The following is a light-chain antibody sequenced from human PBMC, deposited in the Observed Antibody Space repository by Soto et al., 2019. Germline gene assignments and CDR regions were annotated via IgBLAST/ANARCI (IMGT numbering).Light chain of an antibody. CDR2: GAS. Sequence: EIVLTQSPGTLSLSPGERATLSCMASQTLTTRFLAWYQQKPGQAPRLLIYGASSRATGIPDRLSGSGSGTAFTLTIGRLEPEDFGVYSCQQYGDLAYTFGQGATLEIK. CDR1: QTLTTRF. V-gene: IGKV3-20*01. J-gene: IGKJ2*01. CDR3: QQYGDLAYT.